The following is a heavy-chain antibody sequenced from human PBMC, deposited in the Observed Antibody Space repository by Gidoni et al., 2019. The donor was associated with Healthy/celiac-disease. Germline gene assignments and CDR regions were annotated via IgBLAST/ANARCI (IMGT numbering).Heavy chain of an antibody. CDR1: GGSFSGYY. CDR2: INHGGSP. Sequence: QVQLQQWGAGLLKPSETLSLTCAVYGGSFSGYYWSWIRQPPGKGLEWIGEINHGGSPNYRPSRKSRVTISVDTSKNQFSLKLSSVTAADTAVYYCARGKARITMIVVVTTLPYFDYWGQGTLVTVSS. CDR3: ARGKARITMIVVVTTLPYFDY. D-gene: IGHD3-22*01. V-gene: IGHV4-34*01. J-gene: IGHJ4*02.